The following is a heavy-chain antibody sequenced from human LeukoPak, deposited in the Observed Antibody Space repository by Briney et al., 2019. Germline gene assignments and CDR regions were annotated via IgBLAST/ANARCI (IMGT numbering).Heavy chain of an antibody. V-gene: IGHV3-7*01. D-gene: IGHD2-2*02. CDR1: GFTFSSYW. J-gene: IGHJ6*02. Sequence: GGSLRLSCAASGFTFSSYWMSWVRQAPGKGLEWVANIKQDGSEKYYVDSVKGRFTISRDNAKNSLYLQMNSLRAEDTAVYYCAGDTYCSSTSCHNYYYYGMDVWGQGTTVTVSS. CDR3: AGDTYCSSTSCHNYYYYGMDV. CDR2: IKQDGSEK.